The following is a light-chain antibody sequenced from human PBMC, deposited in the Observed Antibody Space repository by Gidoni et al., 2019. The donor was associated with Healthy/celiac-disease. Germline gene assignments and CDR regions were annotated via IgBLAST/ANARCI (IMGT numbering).Light chain of an antibody. V-gene: IGLV3-1*01. CDR1: KLGAKY. J-gene: IGLJ2*01. Sequence: SYELTQPPSVSVSPGQTASITCSGDKLGAKYACWYQQKPGQSPVLVIYQDSKRPSGIPKRFSGSNSGNTATLTISGTQAMDEADYYCQAWDSSTAVFGGGTKLTVL. CDR2: QDS. CDR3: QAWDSSTAV.